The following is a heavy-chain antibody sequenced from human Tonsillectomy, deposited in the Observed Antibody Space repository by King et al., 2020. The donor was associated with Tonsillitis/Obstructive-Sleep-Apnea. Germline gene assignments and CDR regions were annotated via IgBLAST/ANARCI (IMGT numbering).Heavy chain of an antibody. CDR2: IYYSGTT. V-gene: IGHV4-59*01. D-gene: IGHD4-11*01. J-gene: IGHJ6*03. CDR1: DGSISSYY. CDR3: ARTKLYYSDYEFTSYMDV. Sequence: QLQESGPGLVKPSETLSLTCTVSDGSISSYYWSWVRQPPGKGLEWVGDIYYSGTTNYNPSLESRGTITVDKSKNQFSLKLRSVTAADTAVYYCARTKLYYSDYEFTSYMDVWGKGPTVTVSS.